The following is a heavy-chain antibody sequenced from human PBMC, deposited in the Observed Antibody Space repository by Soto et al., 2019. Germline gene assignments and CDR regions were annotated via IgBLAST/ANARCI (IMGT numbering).Heavy chain of an antibody. J-gene: IGHJ4*02. CDR2: IIPIFGTA. Sequence: SVKVSCKASGGTFSSYAISWVRQAPGQGLEWMGGIIPIFGTANYAQKFQGRVTITADESTSTAYMELSSLRSEDTAVYYCARARSTYYYDSSGYYEFDYWGQGTLVTVSS. CDR1: GGTFSSYA. D-gene: IGHD3-22*01. V-gene: IGHV1-69*13. CDR3: ARARSTYYYDSSGYYEFDY.